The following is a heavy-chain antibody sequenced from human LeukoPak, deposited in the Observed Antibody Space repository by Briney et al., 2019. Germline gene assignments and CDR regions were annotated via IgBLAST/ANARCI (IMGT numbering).Heavy chain of an antibody. CDR1: GLTLSSYA. J-gene: IGHJ4*02. Sequence: GRSLRLSCAASGLTLSSYAMHWVRQAPGKGLEWVAVISYDGSNKYYADSVKGRFTISRDNSKNTLYLQMNSLRAEDTAVYYCEAGSSSVDYWGQGTLVTVSS. D-gene: IGHD6-6*01. V-gene: IGHV3-30-3*01. CDR3: EAGSSSVDY. CDR2: ISYDGSNK.